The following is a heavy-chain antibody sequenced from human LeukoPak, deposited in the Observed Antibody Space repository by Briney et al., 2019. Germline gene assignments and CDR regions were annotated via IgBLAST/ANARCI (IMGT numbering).Heavy chain of an antibody. CDR2: IKQDGSEI. J-gene: IGHJ4*02. CDR1: GFAFSSCA. Sequence: GGSLRLSCAASGFAFSSCAMSWVRQAPGKGLEWVANIKQDGSEIYYVDSVKGRFTISRDNAKNSLYLQMNSLRAEDTAVYYCARDPGPDYWGQGTLVTVSS. CDR3: ARDPGPDY. V-gene: IGHV3-7*01.